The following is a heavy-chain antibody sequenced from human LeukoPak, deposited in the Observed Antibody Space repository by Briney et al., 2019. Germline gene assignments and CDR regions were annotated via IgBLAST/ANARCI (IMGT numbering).Heavy chain of an antibody. Sequence: SETLSLTCTVSGGSISSYYWSWIRQPPGKGLEWIGYIYYSGSTNHNPSLKSRVTISVDTSKNQFSLKLSSVTAADTAVYYCARMGSATSRRFVSDYWGQGTLVTVSS. V-gene: IGHV4-59*01. J-gene: IGHJ4*02. D-gene: IGHD2-2*01. CDR3: ARMGSATSRRFVSDY. CDR1: GGSISSYY. CDR2: IYYSGST.